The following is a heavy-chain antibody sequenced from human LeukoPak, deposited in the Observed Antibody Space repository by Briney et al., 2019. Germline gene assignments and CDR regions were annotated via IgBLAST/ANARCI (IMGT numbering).Heavy chain of an antibody. D-gene: IGHD2-15*01. CDR2: ISGYNGNT. J-gene: IGHJ4*02. Sequence: GASVKVPCKASGYTFTSYGISWVRQAPGQGLEWMGWISGYNGNTNYAQKLQGRVTMTTDTSTSTAYMELRSLRSDDTAVYYCARGDAYCSGGSCHSGNFDQWGQGTLVTVSS. CDR3: ARGDAYCSGGSCHSGNFDQ. V-gene: IGHV1-18*04. CDR1: GYTFTSYG.